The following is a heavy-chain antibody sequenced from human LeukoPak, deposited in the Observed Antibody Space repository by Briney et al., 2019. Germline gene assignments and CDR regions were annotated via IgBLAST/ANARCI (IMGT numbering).Heavy chain of an antibody. J-gene: IGHJ4*02. Sequence: SQTLSLTCSVYGNSVSSYYWSWIRQPPGKGLEWVGYGDHFGGAIYNPSLKSRVTISVDTSNNQFSLRLTSVTAADTAVYHCARLSDLYNGTYLLDSWSQGTLVTVSS. CDR1: GNSVSSYY. D-gene: IGHD1-26*01. V-gene: IGHV4-59*08. CDR3: ARLSDLYNGTYLLDS. CDR2: GDHFGGA.